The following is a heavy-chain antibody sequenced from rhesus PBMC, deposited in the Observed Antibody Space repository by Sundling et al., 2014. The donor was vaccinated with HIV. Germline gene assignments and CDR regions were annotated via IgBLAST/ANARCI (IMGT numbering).Heavy chain of an antibody. J-gene: IGHJ4*01. CDR2: INSGGST. V-gene: IGHV3-103*01. Sequence: EVQLVESGGGLAKPGGSLRLSCTASGFTFSTYAMHWVRQAPGKGLEWVSSINSGGSTYYADSVKGRFTISRDNSKNTLSLQMNSLRAEDTAVYYCAQGGRYFYYFEYWGQGSPGHRLL. CDR3: AQGGRYFYYFEY. D-gene: IGHD1-44*02. CDR1: GFTFSTYA.